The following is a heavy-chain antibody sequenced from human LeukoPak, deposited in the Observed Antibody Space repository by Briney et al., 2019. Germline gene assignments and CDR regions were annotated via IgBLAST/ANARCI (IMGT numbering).Heavy chain of an antibody. D-gene: IGHD3-9*01. Sequence: GGSLRLSCAASGFTFSNYAMSWVRQAPGKGLEWVSAVSGRDDSTYYADSVKGQFTISRDTSKNTLYLQMNSLRAEDTAVYYCAKWGDYDILTGYYDSDYWGQGTLVTVSS. CDR2: VSGRDDST. J-gene: IGHJ4*02. CDR3: AKWGDYDILTGYYDSDY. CDR1: GFTFSNYA. V-gene: IGHV3-23*01.